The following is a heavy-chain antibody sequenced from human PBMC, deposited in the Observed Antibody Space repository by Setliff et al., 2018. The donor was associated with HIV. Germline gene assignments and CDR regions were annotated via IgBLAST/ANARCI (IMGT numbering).Heavy chain of an antibody. CDR3: ARHTIGVATWSDGFDF. D-gene: IGHD6-19*01. CDR2: VYYSGDT. Sequence: SETLSLTCSVSGGSISSHYWTWIRQSPGKELEWIGSVYYSGDTDYNPSLKSRVSTSVDTSKNQFSLKLSSVTAADTAVYYCARHTIGVATWSDGFDFWGQGRLVTVSS. J-gene: IGHJ4*02. V-gene: IGHV4-59*11. CDR1: GGSISSHY.